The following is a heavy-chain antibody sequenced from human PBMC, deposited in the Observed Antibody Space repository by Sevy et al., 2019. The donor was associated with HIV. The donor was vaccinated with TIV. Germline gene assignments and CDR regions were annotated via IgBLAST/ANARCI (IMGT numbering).Heavy chain of an antibody. D-gene: IGHD6-19*01. J-gene: IGHJ4*02. Sequence: GGSLRLSCAASGFTYSSYGMHWVRQAPGKGLEWVAVIWYDGSNKEYADSVKGRFTISRDNSKNTLYLQMNSLRAEDTAVYYCARESKAVAGIGYYFHYWGQGTLVTVSS. CDR2: IWYDGSNK. CDR1: GFTYSSYG. CDR3: ARESKAVAGIGYYFHY. V-gene: IGHV3-33*01.